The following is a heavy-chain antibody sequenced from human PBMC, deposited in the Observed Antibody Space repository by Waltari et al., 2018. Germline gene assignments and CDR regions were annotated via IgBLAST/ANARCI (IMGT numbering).Heavy chain of an antibody. CDR2: NYTSGRT. D-gene: IGHD3-9*01. CDR3: ARDGGYDILSGWDMDV. J-gene: IGHJ6*03. Sequence: QVQLQESGPGLVKPSETLSLTCTVSGGSISSYYWRWIRQPAGKGLEWIGRNYTSGRTNYNATRKSRVTMSVDTSKNQFSLKLGSVSAADPAVYDCARDGGYDILSGWDMDVWGKGTTVTVSS. CDR1: GGSISSYY. V-gene: IGHV4-4*07.